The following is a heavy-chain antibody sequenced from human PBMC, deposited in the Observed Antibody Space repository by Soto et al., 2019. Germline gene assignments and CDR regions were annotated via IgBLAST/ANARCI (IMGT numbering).Heavy chain of an antibody. CDR2: IKQDGSEK. J-gene: IGHJ6*02. Sequence: PGGSLRLSCAASGFTSSSYWMSWVRQAPGKGLEWVANIKQDGSEKYYVDSVKGRFTISRDNAKNSLYLQMNSLRAEDTAVYYCARAGSAWRYFDWSAHYYYYGMDVWGQGTTVTVSS. CDR1: GFTSSSYW. V-gene: IGHV3-7*05. D-gene: IGHD3-9*01. CDR3: ARAGSAWRYFDWSAHYYYYGMDV.